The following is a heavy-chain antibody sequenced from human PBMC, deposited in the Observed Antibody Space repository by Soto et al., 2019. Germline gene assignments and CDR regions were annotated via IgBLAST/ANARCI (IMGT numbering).Heavy chain of an antibody. J-gene: IGHJ6*02. CDR1: GFTFSTYW. Sequence: GESLKISCAASGFTFSTYWMSWVRRTPGKGLEWVANIKQDGTEKYYVDSVRGRLTVSRDNAKSSLYLQMNSLRVEHTAVYYCTTSPHRDSERVFVWGQGTTVTVSS. D-gene: IGHD1-26*01. CDR2: IKQDGTEK. CDR3: TTSPHRDSERVFV. V-gene: IGHV3-7*01.